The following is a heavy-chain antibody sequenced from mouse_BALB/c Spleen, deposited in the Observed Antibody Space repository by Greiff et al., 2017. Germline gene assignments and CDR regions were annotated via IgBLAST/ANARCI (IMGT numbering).Heavy chain of an antibody. V-gene: IGHV5-17*02. J-gene: IGHJ2*01. CDR2: ISSGSSTI. Sequence: EVQGVESGGGLVQPGGSRKLSCAASGFTFSSFGMHWVRQAPEKGLEWVAYISSGSSTIYYADTVKGRFTISRDNPKNTLFLQMTSLRSEDTAMYYCAREGIYYDYPFDYWGQGTTLTVSS. CDR3: AREGIYYDYPFDY. D-gene: IGHD2-4*01. CDR1: GFTFSSFG.